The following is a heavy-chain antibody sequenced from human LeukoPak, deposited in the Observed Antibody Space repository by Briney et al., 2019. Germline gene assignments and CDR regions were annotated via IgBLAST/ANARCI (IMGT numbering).Heavy chain of an antibody. V-gene: IGHV1-18*01. Sequence: ASVKVSCKASGYTFAQYSISWVRQAPGKGFEWMGWVTPSHTTRVYAQEFQGRVTMTADTNTNTVSMELRSLRFDDTAVYFCARDYILPLETDNGDGFAIWGQGTVVTVSS. CDR2: VTPSHTTR. CDR3: ARDYILPLETDNGDGFAI. J-gene: IGHJ3*02. CDR1: GYTFAQYS. D-gene: IGHD3-3*02.